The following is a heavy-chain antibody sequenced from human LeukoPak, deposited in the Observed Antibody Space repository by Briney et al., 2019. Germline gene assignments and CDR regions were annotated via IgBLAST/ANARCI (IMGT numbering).Heavy chain of an antibody. CDR3: ASTDFWSGYYTDY. Sequence: GGSLRLSCAASGFTFSDYYMNWIRQAPGKGLEWVSSISSSSSYIYYADSVKSRFTISRDNAKNSLYLQMNSLRAEDTAVYYCASTDFWSGYYTDYWGQGTLVTVSS. CDR1: GFTFSDYY. J-gene: IGHJ4*02. V-gene: IGHV3-11*06. D-gene: IGHD3-3*01. CDR2: ISSSSSYI.